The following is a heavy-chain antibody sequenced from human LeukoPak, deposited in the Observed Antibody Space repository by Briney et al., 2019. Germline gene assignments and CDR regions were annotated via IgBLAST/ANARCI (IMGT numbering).Heavy chain of an antibody. Sequence: QPGGSLRLSCAASGFTFGSYAMHWVRQAPGKGLEWVAVISYDGSNKYYADSVKGRFTISRDNSKNTLYLQMNSLRAEDTAVYYCARVGATLFVPYYFDYWGQGTLVTVSS. V-gene: IGHV3-30-3*01. J-gene: IGHJ4*02. CDR3: ARVGATLFVPYYFDY. D-gene: IGHD1-26*01. CDR2: ISYDGSNK. CDR1: GFTFGSYA.